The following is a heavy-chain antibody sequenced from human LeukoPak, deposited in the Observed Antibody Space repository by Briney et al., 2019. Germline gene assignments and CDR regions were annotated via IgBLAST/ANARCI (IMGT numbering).Heavy chain of an antibody. Sequence: SGGSLRLSCAASGFTFSSYETNWVRQAPGKGLEGGSYISSSGSTIYYADSVKGRFTISRDNAKNSLFLQMNSLRAEDTAVYYCARVLRYCSGGNCYSGGLGYMDVWGKGTTVTISS. J-gene: IGHJ6*03. D-gene: IGHD2-15*01. CDR1: GFTFSSYE. V-gene: IGHV3-48*03. CDR3: ARVLRYCSGGNCYSGGLGYMDV. CDR2: ISSSGSTI.